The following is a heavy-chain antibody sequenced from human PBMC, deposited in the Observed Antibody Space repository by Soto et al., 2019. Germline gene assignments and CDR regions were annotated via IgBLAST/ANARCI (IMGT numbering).Heavy chain of an antibody. CDR2: IPSRGRP. D-gene: IGHD5-12*01. CDR1: GASVAGGSYY. CDR3: ARDTYSGYDFGL. V-gene: IGHV4-30-4*01. Sequence: QVQLRESGPGLVKPSQTLSLTCSVSGASVAGGSYYWSWVRQPPGKGLEWIGYIPSRGRPFYNPSLTSRGTMSADTSTKQLSLQLTSVTAADTAVYYCARDTYSGYDFGLWGQGTLVTVSS. J-gene: IGHJ5*02.